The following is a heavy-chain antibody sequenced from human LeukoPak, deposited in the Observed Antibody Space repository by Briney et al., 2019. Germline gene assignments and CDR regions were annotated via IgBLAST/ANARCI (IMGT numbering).Heavy chain of an antibody. CDR1: GYTFTGYY. CDR2: INPNSGGT. CDR3: ARLSSWQKHNWFDP. J-gene: IGHJ5*02. D-gene: IGHD6-13*01. Sequence: GASVKVSCKASGYTFTGYYMHWVRQAPGQGLEWMGWINPNSGGTNYAQKFQGRVTMTRDTSISTAYMELSRLRSDDTAVYYCARLSSWQKHNWFDPWGQGTLVTVSS. V-gene: IGHV1-2*02.